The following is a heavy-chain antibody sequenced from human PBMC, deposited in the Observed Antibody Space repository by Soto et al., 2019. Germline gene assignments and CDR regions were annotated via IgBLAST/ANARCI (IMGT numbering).Heavy chain of an antibody. V-gene: IGHV1-8*02. J-gene: IGHJ6*02. CDR1: GYTYTSHL. CDR2: MNPSSGNT. Sequence: ASVTVSRKASGYTYTSHLMHCVRQAPGQSLEWMGWMNPSSGNTGYAQKFQGRVTMTRNTSINTIYMDLSGLRSEDTAVYYCAASPSFWQNYYYGATDVWGQGTTVTVSS. CDR3: AASPSFWQNYYYGATDV.